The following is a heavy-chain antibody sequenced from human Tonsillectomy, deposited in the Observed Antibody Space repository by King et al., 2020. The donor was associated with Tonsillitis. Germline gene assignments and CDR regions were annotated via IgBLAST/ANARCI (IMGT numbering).Heavy chain of an antibody. J-gene: IGHJ6*02. Sequence: VQLQQWGAGLLKPSETLSLTGAVYGGSFSGYYWSWIRQPPGKGLEWIGEINHSGSTNYNPSLKSRVTISVDTSKNQFSLKLSSVTAADTAVYYCASRKAAYYYYYYGMDVWGQGTTVTVSS. V-gene: IGHV4-34*01. CDR3: ASRKAAYYYYYYGMDV. CDR2: INHSGST. CDR1: GGSFSGYY.